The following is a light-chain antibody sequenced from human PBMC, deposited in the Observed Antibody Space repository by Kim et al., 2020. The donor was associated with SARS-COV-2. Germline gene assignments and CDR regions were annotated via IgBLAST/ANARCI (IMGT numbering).Light chain of an antibody. CDR2: GAS. CDR3: QQYHKWPPLT. CDR1: QSVGSK. J-gene: IGKJ4*01. V-gene: IGKV3-15*01. Sequence: IVMTQSPATLSVSPGERATLSCRASQSVGSKLAWYQQKPGQAPRLLMYGASTRATGIPARFSGSGSGTEFTLTITSLQSEDFAVYYCQQYHKWPPLTFGGGTKLE.